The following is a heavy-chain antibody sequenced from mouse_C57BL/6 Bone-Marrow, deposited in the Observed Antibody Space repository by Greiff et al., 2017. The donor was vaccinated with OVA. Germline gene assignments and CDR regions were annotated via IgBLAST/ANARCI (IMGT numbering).Heavy chain of an antibody. CDR2: IYIRNGYT. CDR1: GYTFTSYG. CDR3: ARDETGRGDY. Sequence: VQLQQSGAELVRPGSSVKLSCKTSGYTFTSYGINWLKQRTEQGLEWIGYIYIRNGYTEYNEKLKGKATLTSDTYTSPAYMQLSSLTSEDSAIYFGARDETGRGDYWGQGTSVTVSS. D-gene: IGHD4-1*01. J-gene: IGHJ4*01. V-gene: IGHV1-58*01.